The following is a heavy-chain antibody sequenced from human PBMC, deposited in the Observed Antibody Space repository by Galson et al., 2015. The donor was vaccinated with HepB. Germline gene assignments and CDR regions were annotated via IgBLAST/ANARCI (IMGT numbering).Heavy chain of an antibody. V-gene: IGHV3-21*01. Sequence: SLRLSCAASGFTFSSYSMNWVRQAPGKGLEWVSYISSSSSYTYYADSVKGRFTISRDNAKNSLFLQLNSLRPEDTAVYYCARDLHYGGNPGAFDIWGQGTMVTVSS. D-gene: IGHD4-23*01. CDR3: ARDLHYGGNPGAFDI. J-gene: IGHJ3*02. CDR2: ISSSSSYT. CDR1: GFTFSSYS.